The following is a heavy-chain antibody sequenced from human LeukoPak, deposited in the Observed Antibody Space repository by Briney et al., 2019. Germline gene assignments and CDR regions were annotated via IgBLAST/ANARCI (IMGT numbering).Heavy chain of an antibody. J-gene: IGHJ4*02. CDR3: ARWGRGYDSSGYYYFDY. D-gene: IGHD3-22*01. Sequence: PSETLSLTCAVSGGSISSSNWWSWVRQPPGKGLEWIGEIYHSGSTNYNPSLKSRVTISVDKSKNQFSLKLSSVTAADTAVYYCARWGRGYDSSGYYYFDYWGQGTLVTVSS. CDR1: GGSISSSNW. CDR2: IYHSGST. V-gene: IGHV4-4*02.